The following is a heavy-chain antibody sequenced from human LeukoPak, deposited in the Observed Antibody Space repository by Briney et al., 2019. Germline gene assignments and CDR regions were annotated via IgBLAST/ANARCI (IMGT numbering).Heavy chain of an antibody. J-gene: IGHJ5*02. Sequence: GGSLRLSCAASGFTFSSYWMSWVRQAPGKGLEWVANIKQDGSEKYYVDSVKGRFTISRDNAKNSLYLQVNSLRAEDTAVYYCARGPPYYDFWSGYYWFDPWGQGTLVTVSS. CDR1: GFTFSSYW. CDR3: ARGPPYYDFWSGYYWFDP. V-gene: IGHV3-7*03. D-gene: IGHD3-3*01. CDR2: IKQDGSEK.